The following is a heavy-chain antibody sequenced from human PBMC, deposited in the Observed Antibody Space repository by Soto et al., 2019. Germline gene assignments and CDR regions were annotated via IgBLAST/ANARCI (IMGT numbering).Heavy chain of an antibody. V-gene: IGHV4-59*08. CDR2: IYYSAST. CDR3: ARRGGYRSGFISHEFDS. D-gene: IGHD6-19*01. Sequence: SETLSLTCTVSGGSISSYYWSWIRQPPGKGLEWIGYIYYSASTNYNPSLKSRVTISVDTSKNQFSLKLSSVTAADTAVYYCARRGGYRSGFISHEFDSWGQGTLVTVSS. J-gene: IGHJ4*02. CDR1: GGSISSYY.